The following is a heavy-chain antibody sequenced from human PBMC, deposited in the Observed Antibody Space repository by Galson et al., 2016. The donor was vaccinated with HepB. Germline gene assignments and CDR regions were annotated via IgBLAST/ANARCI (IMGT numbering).Heavy chain of an antibody. CDR1: GFTFSRYG. CDR2: IWYDGRNK. CDR3: AREDRDDNYYYYGMDV. V-gene: IGHV3-33*01. D-gene: IGHD5-24*01. J-gene: IGHJ6*02. Sequence: SLRLSCAASGFTFSRYGMHWVRQAPGKGLEWVAVIWYDGRNKYYADSVKGRFTISRDNSKNTLYLQMNSLRAEDTAVYYCAREDRDDNYYYYGMDVWGQGTTVTVSS.